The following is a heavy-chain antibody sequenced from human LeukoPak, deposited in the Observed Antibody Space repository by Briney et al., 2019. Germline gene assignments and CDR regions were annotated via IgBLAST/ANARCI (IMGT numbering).Heavy chain of an antibody. CDR2: MNPNSGNT. Sequence: ASVKVSCKASGYTFTSYDINWVRQATGQGLEWMGWMNPNSGNTGYAQKFQGRVTMTRNTSISTAYMELSRLRSDDTAVYYCARVPMSYYDSSGHKIGRFGYFDYWGQGTLVTVSS. CDR3: ARVPMSYYDSSGHKIGRFGYFDY. D-gene: IGHD3-22*01. V-gene: IGHV1-8*01. CDR1: GYTFTSYD. J-gene: IGHJ4*02.